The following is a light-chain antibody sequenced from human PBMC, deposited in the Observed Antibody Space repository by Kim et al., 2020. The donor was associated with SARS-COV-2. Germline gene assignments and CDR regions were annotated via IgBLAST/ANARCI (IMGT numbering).Light chain of an antibody. J-gene: IGLJ2*01. Sequence: GQSITISCTATSSDVGGYNYVSWYQQHPGKAPKLMIYDVSNRPSGVSNRFSGSKSGNTASLTISGLQAEDEADYYCTSYTSSSTVVFGGGTKLTVL. CDR1: SSDVGGYNY. CDR3: TSYTSSSTVV. CDR2: DVS. V-gene: IGLV2-14*03.